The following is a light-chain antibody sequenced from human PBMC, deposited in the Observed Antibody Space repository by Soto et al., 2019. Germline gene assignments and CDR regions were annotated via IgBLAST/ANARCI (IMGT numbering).Light chain of an antibody. J-gene: IGLJ2*01. V-gene: IGLV2-8*01. Sequence: QSALTQPPSASGSPGQSVTISCTGTSSDVGGYDYVSWFQHHPGKAPKLIIYDVTKRPSGVPDRFSGSKSDNTASLTVSGLQPEDEADYFCTSYAGSKLRVFGGGTQLTVL. CDR1: SSDVGGYDY. CDR3: TSYAGSKLRV. CDR2: DVT.